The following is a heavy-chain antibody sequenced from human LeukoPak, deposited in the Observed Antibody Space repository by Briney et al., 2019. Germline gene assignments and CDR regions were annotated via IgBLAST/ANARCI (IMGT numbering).Heavy chain of an antibody. CDR2: ISGRGT. V-gene: IGHV3-23*01. CDR1: GFTLTNYA. J-gene: IGHJ3*01. CDR3: ARDPNGDYIGAFDF. D-gene: IGHD4-17*01. Sequence: GGSLRLSCAASGFTLTNYALIWVRQAPGKGLEWVSAISGRGTVYADAVKGRFTVSRDNSKNTLYLQMNSLRAEDTAVYYCARDPNGDYIGAFDFRGQGTMVTVSS.